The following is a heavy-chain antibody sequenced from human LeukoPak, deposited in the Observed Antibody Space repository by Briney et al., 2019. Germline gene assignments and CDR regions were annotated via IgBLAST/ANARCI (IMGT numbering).Heavy chain of an antibody. D-gene: IGHD6-19*01. CDR1: GYTFTGYY. CDR2: INPNSGGT. CDR3: ARGGSDARSGWIRPHYYYYYYMDV. J-gene: IGHJ6*03. V-gene: IGHV1-2*02. Sequence: GASVKVSCKASGYTFTGYYMHWVRQAPGQGLEWMGWINPNSGGTNYAQKFQGRVTMTRDTSISTAYMELSRLRSDDTAVYYCARGGSDARSGWIRPHYYYYYYMDVWCKGTTVTVSS.